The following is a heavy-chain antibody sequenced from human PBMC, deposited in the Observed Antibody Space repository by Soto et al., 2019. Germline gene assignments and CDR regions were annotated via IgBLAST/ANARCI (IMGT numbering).Heavy chain of an antibody. D-gene: IGHD3-16*01. J-gene: IGHJ6*02. CDR1: GGTFSSYA. CDR3: ARAGWSPRGNYYGMDV. Sequence: SVKVSCKASGGTFSSYAISWVRQAPGQGLEWMGGIIPIFGTANYAQKFQGRVTITADESTSTAYMELSSLRSEDTAVYYCARAGWSPRGNYYGMDVWGQGTTVTVSS. CDR2: IIPIFGTA. V-gene: IGHV1-69*13.